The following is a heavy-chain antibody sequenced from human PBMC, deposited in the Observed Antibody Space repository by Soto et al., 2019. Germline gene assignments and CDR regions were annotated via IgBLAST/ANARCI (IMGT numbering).Heavy chain of an antibody. CDR3: ARHGSESGWFFFDP. J-gene: IGHJ5*02. CDR1: GGAIGGYY. D-gene: IGHD6-19*01. CDR2: VSYSGST. V-gene: IGHV4-59*08. Sequence: VSLTCSLSGGAIGGYYWSWIRQPPGKALEWIGYVSYSGSTDYHPSLKSRVSISIDTSKNQFSLKMISVTAADTAVYYCARHGSESGWFFFDPWGQGALVTVSS.